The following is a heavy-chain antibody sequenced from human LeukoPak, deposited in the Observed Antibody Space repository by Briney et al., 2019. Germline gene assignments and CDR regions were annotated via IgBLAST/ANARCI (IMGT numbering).Heavy chain of an antibody. CDR2: IYSGGST. CDR1: GFTVSSNY. CDR3: ARDSSSSVVGATPVDY. D-gene: IGHD1-26*01. J-gene: IGHJ4*02. V-gene: IGHV3-66*01. Sequence: GGSLRLSCAASGFTVSSNYMSWVRQAPGKGLEWVSVIYSGGSTYYADSVKGRFTISRDNSKNTLYLQMNSLRAEDTAVYYCARDSSSSVVGATPVDYWGQGTLVTVSS.